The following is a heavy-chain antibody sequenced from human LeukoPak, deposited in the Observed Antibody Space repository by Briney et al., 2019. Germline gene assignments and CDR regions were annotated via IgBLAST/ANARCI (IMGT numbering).Heavy chain of an antibody. D-gene: IGHD2-8*01. CDR3: ARRRGMGSLDY. Sequence: PGGSLRLSCAASGFTLSFYDMHWVRQVTGKGLEWVSGIGTAGATYYADSVKGRFTISRENAKKSVYLQMNSLRDEDTAVYYCARRRGMGSLDYWGQGTLVTASS. V-gene: IGHV3-13*01. CDR1: GFTLSFYD. CDR2: IGTAGAT. J-gene: IGHJ4*02.